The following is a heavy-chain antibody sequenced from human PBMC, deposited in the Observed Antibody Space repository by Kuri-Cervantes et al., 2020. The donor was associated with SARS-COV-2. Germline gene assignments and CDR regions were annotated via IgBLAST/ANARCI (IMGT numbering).Heavy chain of an antibody. CDR3: ANSLLLSLDY. CDR1: GYPFTTYG. V-gene: IGHV3-30*02. CDR2: IRYDGSNK. D-gene: IGHD1-26*01. J-gene: IGHJ4*02. Sequence: SCKASGYPFTTYGMHWVRQAPGKGLEWVAFIRYDGSNKYYADSVKGRFTISRDNSKNTLYLQMNSLRAEDTAVYYCANSLLLSLDYWGQGTLVTVSS.